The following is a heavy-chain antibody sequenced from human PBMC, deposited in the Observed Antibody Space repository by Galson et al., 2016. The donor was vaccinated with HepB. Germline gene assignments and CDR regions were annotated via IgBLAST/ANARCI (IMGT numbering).Heavy chain of an antibody. V-gene: IGHV3-21*06. J-gene: IGHJ4*02. CDR3: ARDLRRSSSSSDY. D-gene: IGHD6-6*01. CDR2: ISSSSSYI. CDR1: GFTFSSYS. Sequence: SLRLSCAASGFTFSSYSMNWVRQAPGKGLEWVSSISSSSSYIYYADSVKGRFTISRDNAKNSLYLQMNILRAEDTAVYYCARDLRRSSSSSDYWGQGTLVTVSS.